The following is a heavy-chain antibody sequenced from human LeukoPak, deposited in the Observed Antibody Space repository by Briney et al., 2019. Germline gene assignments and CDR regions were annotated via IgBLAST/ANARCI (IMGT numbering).Heavy chain of an antibody. J-gene: IGHJ6*02. CDR2: IYHSGST. CDR3: ARDQAAPGVAVAGTWYDYYYGMDV. D-gene: IGHD6-19*01. V-gene: IGHV4-30-2*01. CDR1: GGSISSGGYS. Sequence: SETLSLTCAVSGGSISSGGYSWSWIRQPPGKGLEWIGYIYHSGSTYYNPSLKSRVTISVDRSKNQFSLKLSSVTAADTAVCYCARDQAAPGVAVAGTWYDYYYGMDVWGQGTTVTVSS.